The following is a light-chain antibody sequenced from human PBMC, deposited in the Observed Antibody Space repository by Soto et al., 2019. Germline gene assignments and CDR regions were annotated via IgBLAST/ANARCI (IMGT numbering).Light chain of an antibody. CDR1: QSIDNY. CDR3: QQRSNWPPYT. CDR2: DAS. Sequence: EIVLTQSPATLSLSPGERATLSCRASQSIDNYLAWYQQKPGQAPRLLIYDASIRATGIPARFSGSGSGTDFTLTISSLETEDCAVYYCQQRSNWPPYTFGPGTKVDI. J-gene: IGKJ3*01. V-gene: IGKV3-11*01.